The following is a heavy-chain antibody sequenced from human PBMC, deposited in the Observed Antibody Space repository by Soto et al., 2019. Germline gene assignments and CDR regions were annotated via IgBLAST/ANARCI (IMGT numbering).Heavy chain of an antibody. CDR1: GYTFTGYY. V-gene: IGHV1-2*02. D-gene: IGHD1-7*01. J-gene: IGHJ4*02. CDR3: PRPLGRLELHAPIDY. CDR2: INPNSGGT. Sequence: GASVEVSCKASGYTFTGYYMHWVRQAPGQGLEWMGWINPNSGGTNYAQKFQGRVTMTRDTSISTAYMELSRLRSDDTAVYYCPRPLGRLELHAPIDYWGQGTLVTVSS.